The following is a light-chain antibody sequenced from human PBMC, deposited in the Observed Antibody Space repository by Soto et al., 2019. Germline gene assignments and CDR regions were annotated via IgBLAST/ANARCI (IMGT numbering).Light chain of an antibody. Sequence: EIVVTQSPATLSASPGERVTLSCRASQFVSRRLAWYQQRLGQVPRLLIYDTSTRAPGISARFSCSGSGTEFTLTISSLQSEDFAVYYCQEYIHWPPGMFGPGTTVDIK. CDR1: QFVSRR. CDR3: QEYIHWPPGM. J-gene: IGKJ1*01. CDR2: DTS. V-gene: IGKV3-15*01.